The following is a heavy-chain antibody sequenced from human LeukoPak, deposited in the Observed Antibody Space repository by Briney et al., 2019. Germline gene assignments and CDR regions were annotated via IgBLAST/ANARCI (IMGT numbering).Heavy chain of an antibody. J-gene: IGHJ3*02. CDR2: IYYSGST. Sequence: SETLSLTCTVSGGSISSGDYFWSWIRQPPGKVLEWIGYIYYSGSTYYNPSLKSRVTISVDTSKNQFSLKLSSVTAADTAVYYCARDPSIAAAGTRDGAFDIWGQGTMVTVSS. V-gene: IGHV4-30-4*01. D-gene: IGHD6-13*01. CDR1: GGSISSGDYF. CDR3: ARDPSIAAAGTRDGAFDI.